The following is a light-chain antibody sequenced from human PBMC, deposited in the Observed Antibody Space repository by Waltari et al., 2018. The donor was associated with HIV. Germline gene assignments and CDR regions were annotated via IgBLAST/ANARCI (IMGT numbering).Light chain of an antibody. CDR2: DAS. J-gene: IGKJ1*01. CDR1: QGISSA. Sequence: AIQLTQSPSSLSASVGDRVTITCRASQGISSALVWYQQKPGKAPKLLIYDASTLESGVPSRFSGSGSGTDFTLTISSLQPEDFATYYCQQYNNWPPWTFGQGTKVEIK. CDR3: QQYNNWPPWT. V-gene: IGKV1D-13*01.